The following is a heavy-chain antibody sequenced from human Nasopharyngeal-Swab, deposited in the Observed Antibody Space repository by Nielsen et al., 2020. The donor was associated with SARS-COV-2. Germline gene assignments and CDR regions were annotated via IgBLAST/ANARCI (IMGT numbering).Heavy chain of an antibody. Sequence: SETLSLTCTVSGGSISGYYWSWIRQPPGKGLEWIGYIYYSGSTNYNPSLKSRVTISVDTSKNQFSLKLSSVTAADTAVYYCATSIVVVPAAISPDAFDIWGQGTMVTVSS. CDR3: ATSIVVVPAAISPDAFDI. V-gene: IGHV4-59*08. CDR1: GGSISGYY. D-gene: IGHD2-2*02. CDR2: IYYSGST. J-gene: IGHJ3*02.